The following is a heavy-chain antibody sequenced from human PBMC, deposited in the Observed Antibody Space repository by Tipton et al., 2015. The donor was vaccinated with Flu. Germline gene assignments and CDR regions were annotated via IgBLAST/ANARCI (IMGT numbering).Heavy chain of an antibody. CDR2: INHSGST. Sequence: LSLTCAVYGGSFSGYYWTWIRQPPGKGLEWIGEINHSGSTNYNPSLKSRATISVDTSKNQFSLKVTSLTAADTAVYYCARGSGYANAYLDYWGRGTLVTVSS. D-gene: IGHD5-12*01. CDR3: ARGSGYANAYLDY. V-gene: IGHV4-34*01. J-gene: IGHJ4*02. CDR1: GGSFSGYY.